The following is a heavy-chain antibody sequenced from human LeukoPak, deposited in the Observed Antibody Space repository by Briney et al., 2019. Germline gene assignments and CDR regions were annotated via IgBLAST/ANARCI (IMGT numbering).Heavy chain of an antibody. V-gene: IGHV3-13*01. D-gene: IGHD3-9*01. J-gene: IGHJ2*01. CDR3: AREYILYGYWHFDL. Sequence: GGSLRPSCAASGFTLSSYDIHWVRQLTGKALEWVTAIATSGNTHYSDSVRGRFTISRENAKNSVSLEMNSLRDEDTAVYYCAREYILYGYWHFDLWGRGTLVTVSS. CDR2: IATSGNT. CDR1: GFTLSSYD.